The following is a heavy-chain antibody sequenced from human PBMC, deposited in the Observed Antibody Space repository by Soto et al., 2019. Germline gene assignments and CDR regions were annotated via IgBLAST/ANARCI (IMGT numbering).Heavy chain of an antibody. CDR2: VYYSGST. CDR1: GGSISSNY. J-gene: IGHJ4*02. Sequence: SETLSLTCTVSGGSISSNYWTWIRQPPGKGLEWIGYVYYSGSTNYNPSLKSRVTISVDTSKNQFSLKLSSVTAADTAVYYCARSYSGYDSDYWGQGNLVTVSP. CDR3: ARSYSGYDSDY. V-gene: IGHV4-59*01. D-gene: IGHD5-12*01.